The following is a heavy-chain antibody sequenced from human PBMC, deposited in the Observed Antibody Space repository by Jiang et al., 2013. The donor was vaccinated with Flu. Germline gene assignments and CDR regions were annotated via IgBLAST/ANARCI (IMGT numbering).Heavy chain of an antibody. J-gene: IGHJ4*02. CDR3: ARGLGPRGGFFDY. V-gene: IGHV4-34*01. D-gene: IGHD3-16*01. Sequence: SRVTISVDTSKNQFSLKLSSVTAADTAVYYCARGLGPRGGFFDYWGQGTLVTVSS.